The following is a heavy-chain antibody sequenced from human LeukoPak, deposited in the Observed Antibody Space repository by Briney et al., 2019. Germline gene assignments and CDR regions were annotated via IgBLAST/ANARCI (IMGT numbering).Heavy chain of an antibody. CDR3: ARDGPSVVPAAQFDY. CDR2: ISSSGSTI. J-gene: IGHJ4*02. Sequence: GSLRLSCAASGFTFSDYYMSWIRQAPGKGLEWVSYISSSGSTIYYADSVKGRFTISRDNAKNSLYLQMNSLRAEDTAVYYCARDGPSVVPAAQFDYWGQGTLVTVSS. V-gene: IGHV3-11*01. D-gene: IGHD2-2*01. CDR1: GFTFSDYY.